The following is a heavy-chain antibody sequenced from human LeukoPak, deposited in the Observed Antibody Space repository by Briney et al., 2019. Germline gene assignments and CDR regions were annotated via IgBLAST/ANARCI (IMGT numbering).Heavy chain of an antibody. CDR1: GFSFSDYA. D-gene: IGHD2-2*01. V-gene: IGHV3-30-3*01. CDR3: AREVPAADY. CDR2: ISYDGSNK. J-gene: IGHJ4*02. Sequence: GRSLRLSCAASGFSFSDYAMHWVRQDPGKGLEWVAIISYDGSNKYYADSVKGRFTISRDNSKNTQYLQMNSLRAEDTAVYYCAREVPAADYWGQGTLVTVSS.